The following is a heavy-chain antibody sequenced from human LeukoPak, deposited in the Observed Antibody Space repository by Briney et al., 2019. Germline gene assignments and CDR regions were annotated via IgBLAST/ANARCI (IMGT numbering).Heavy chain of an antibody. Sequence: KSSETLSLTCAVSGGSISSSNWWSWVRQPPGKGLEWIGEIYHSGSTNYNPSLKSRVTISVDKSKNQFSLKLSSVTAADTAVYYCARDPIYDFWSGYSNYWGQGTLVTVSS. CDR1: GGSISSSNW. J-gene: IGHJ4*02. D-gene: IGHD3-3*01. CDR3: ARDPIYDFWSGYSNY. CDR2: IYHSGST. V-gene: IGHV4-4*02.